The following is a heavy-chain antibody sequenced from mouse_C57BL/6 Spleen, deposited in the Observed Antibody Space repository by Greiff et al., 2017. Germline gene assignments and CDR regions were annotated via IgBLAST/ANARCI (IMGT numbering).Heavy chain of an antibody. CDR3: AREGDYDYDGRYFDV. J-gene: IGHJ1*03. CDR2: IHPNSGST. V-gene: IGHV1-64*01. Sequence: QVQLQQPGAELVQPGASVKLSCKASGYTFTSYWMHWVKQRPGQGLEWIGMIHPNSGSTNYNEKFKSKATLTVDKSSSTAYMQLSSLTSEDSAVYYGAREGDYDYDGRYFDVWGTGTTVTVSS. D-gene: IGHD2-4*01. CDR1: GYTFTSYW.